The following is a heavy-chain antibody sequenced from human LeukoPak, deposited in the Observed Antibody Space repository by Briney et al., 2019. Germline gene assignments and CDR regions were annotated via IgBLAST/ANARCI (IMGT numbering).Heavy chain of an antibody. CDR1: GFTFSSYA. D-gene: IGHD3-16*01. Sequence: SGGSLRLSCAASGFTFSSYAMHWVRQAPGKGLEWVAVISYDGSNKYYADSVKGRFTISRDNSKNTLYLQMNSLRAEDTAVYYCARDWMGAADYWGQGTLVTVSS. V-gene: IGHV3-30*04. J-gene: IGHJ4*02. CDR3: ARDWMGAADY. CDR2: ISYDGSNK.